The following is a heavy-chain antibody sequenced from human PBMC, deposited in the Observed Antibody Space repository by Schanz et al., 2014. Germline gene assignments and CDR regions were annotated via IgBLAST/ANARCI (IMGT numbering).Heavy chain of an antibody. D-gene: IGHD2-8*02. CDR2: FDAHDGRA. CDR1: GLIFSNYV. J-gene: IGHJ4*02. Sequence: EVQLLESGGGLVQPGGSLKLSCAASGLIFSNYVMSWVRQAPGKGLEWVSGFDAHDGRAYYADSAKGRFTISRDNSKSTLYVEMNSLRVEDTAVYYCAKTLFPGGTQTFGNWGRGTLVTVSS. CDR3: AKTLFPGGTQTFGN. V-gene: IGHV3-23*01.